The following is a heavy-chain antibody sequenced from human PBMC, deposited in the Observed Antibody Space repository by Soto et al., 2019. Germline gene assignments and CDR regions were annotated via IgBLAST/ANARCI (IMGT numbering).Heavy chain of an antibody. Sequence: SVKVSCKASGGSFSSFGISWVRQAPGQGLEWMGGIIPVFGRPNYAQRFRGRLMITADESTNTVYLELIDLRSEDTAVYYCAREGSGYNLWGQGTQVTVSS. J-gene: IGHJ1*01. V-gene: IGHV1-69*13. D-gene: IGHD5-12*01. CDR2: IIPVFGRP. CDR1: GGSFSSFG. CDR3: AREGSGYNL.